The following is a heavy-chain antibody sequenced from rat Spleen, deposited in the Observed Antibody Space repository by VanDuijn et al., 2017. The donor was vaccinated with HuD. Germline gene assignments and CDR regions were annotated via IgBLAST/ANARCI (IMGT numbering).Heavy chain of an antibody. CDR2: INYDGTST. CDR1: GFTFDDFY. J-gene: IGHJ4*01. Sequence: EVQLVESGGGLVQPGRSLKLSCAASGFTFDDFYMAWVRQAPTKGLEWVASINYDGTSTYYRDSVKGRFSISRDNAKSSLYLQMDSLRSEDTATYYCARLGVVITSGVMDAWGQGASVTVSS. V-gene: IGHV5-20*01. D-gene: IGHD1-12*02. CDR3: ARLGVVITSGVMDA.